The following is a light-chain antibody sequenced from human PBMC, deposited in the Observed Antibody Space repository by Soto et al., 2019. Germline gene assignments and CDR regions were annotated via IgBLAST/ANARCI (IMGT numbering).Light chain of an antibody. CDR1: QAIRNF. Sequence: DIQMTQSPSSLSAFVGDRVTITCRASQAIRNFVAWFQQKPGKAPKSLIYAASSLRSGVPSKFSGSGSGTDFTVTISNLQPEDAATYYCQHYNTYPITFGQGTRLEI. J-gene: IGKJ5*01. V-gene: IGKV1-16*02. CDR3: QHYNTYPIT. CDR2: AAS.